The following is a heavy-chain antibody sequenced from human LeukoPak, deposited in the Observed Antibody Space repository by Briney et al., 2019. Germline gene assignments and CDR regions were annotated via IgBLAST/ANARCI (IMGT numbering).Heavy chain of an antibody. V-gene: IGHV4-59*08. D-gene: IGHD3-3*01. CDR2: IYYSGST. J-gene: IGHJ5*02. CDR3: ATTYYDFWSGFSWFDP. CDR1: GGSISSYY. Sequence: PSETLSLTCTVSGGSISSYYWSWIRQPPGKGLEWIGYIYYSGSTNYNPSLKSRVTISVDTSKNQFSLKLSSVTAADTAVYYCATTYYDFWSGFSWFDPWGQGTLVTVSS.